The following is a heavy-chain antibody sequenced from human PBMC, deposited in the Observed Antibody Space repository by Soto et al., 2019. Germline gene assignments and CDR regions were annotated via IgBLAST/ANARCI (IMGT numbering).Heavy chain of an antibody. J-gene: IGHJ3*02. CDR3: ASLNYYDSSPNAFDI. CDR1: GYTFTSYY. D-gene: IGHD3-22*01. V-gene: IGHV1-46*01. CDR2: INPSGGST. Sequence: QVQLVQSGAEVKKPGASVKVSCKASGYTFTSYYMHWVRQAPGQGLERMGIINPSGGSTSYAQKFQGRVTMTRDTSTSTVYMELSSLRSEDTAVYYCASLNYYDSSPNAFDIWGQGTMVTVSS.